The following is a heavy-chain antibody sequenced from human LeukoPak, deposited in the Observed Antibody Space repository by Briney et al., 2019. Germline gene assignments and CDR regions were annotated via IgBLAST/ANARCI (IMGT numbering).Heavy chain of an antibody. V-gene: IGHV4-59*12. CDR3: AKSNGYGLVDI. D-gene: IGHD3-10*01. J-gene: IGHJ3*02. CDR2: IHYSGST. CDR1: GGSISSYY. Sequence: PSETLSLTCTVSGGSISSYYWSWIRQPPGKGLECIGYIHYSGSTSYNPSLKSRVTISVDTSKKQFSLKVNSVTTADTAVYYCAKSNGYGLVDIWGQGTMVTVSS.